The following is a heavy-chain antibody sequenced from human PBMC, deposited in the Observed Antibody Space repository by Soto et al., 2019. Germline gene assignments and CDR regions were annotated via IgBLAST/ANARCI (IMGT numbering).Heavy chain of an antibody. CDR3: ARGNYDFWSGLYRWFDP. J-gene: IGHJ5*02. V-gene: IGHV4-34*01. D-gene: IGHD3-3*01. CDR2: INHSGST. Sequence: SETLSLTCAVYGGSVSGYYWSWIRQPPGKGLEWIGEINHSGSTNYNPSLKSRVTISVDTSKNQFSLKLSSVTAADTAVYYCARGNYDFWSGLYRWFDPWGQGTLVTVSS. CDR1: GGSVSGYY.